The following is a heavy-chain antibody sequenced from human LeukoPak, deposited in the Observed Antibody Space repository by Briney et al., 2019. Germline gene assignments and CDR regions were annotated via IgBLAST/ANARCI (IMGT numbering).Heavy chain of an antibody. CDR1: GFTFSSYA. CDR2: ISGSGGGT. V-gene: IGHV3-23*01. J-gene: IGHJ4*02. Sequence: GGSLRLSCAASGFTFSSYAMSWVRQAPGKGLEWVSAISGSGGGTYYADSVKGRFTISRDNSKNTLYLQMNSLRAEDTAVYYCAKEGSALLWFGEFNYYFDYWGQGTLVTVSS. D-gene: IGHD3-10*01. CDR3: AKEGSALLWFGEFNYYFDY.